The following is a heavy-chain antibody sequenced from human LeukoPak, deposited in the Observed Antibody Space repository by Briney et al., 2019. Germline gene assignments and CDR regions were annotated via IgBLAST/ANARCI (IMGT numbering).Heavy chain of an antibody. Sequence: GESLKISCKGSGYTFDTYWIGWVRQMPGKGLEWMGIIYPGDSDTRYSPSFQGQVTISADKSISTAYLQWSSLKASDTAMYYCARRGMYSSSGFDYWGQGTLVTVSS. J-gene: IGHJ4*02. D-gene: IGHD6-6*01. CDR2: IYPGDSDT. V-gene: IGHV5-51*01. CDR1: GYTFDTYW. CDR3: ARRGMYSSSGFDY.